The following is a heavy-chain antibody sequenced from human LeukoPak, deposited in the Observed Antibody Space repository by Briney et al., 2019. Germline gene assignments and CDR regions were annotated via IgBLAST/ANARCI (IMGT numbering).Heavy chain of an antibody. CDR1: GGSFSGYY. CDR2: INHSGST. J-gene: IGHJ1*01. D-gene: IGHD4-23*01. V-gene: IGHV4-34*01. CDR3: AYGGNSAEYFQH. Sequence: SETLSLTCAVYGGSFSGYYWSWIRQPPGKGLEWNGEINHSGSTNYNPSLKSRVTISVDTSKNQCSLKLSSVTAADTAVYYCAYGGNSAEYFQHWGQGTLVTVSS.